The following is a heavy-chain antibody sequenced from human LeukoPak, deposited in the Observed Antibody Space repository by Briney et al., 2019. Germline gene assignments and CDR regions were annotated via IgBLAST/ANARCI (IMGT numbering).Heavy chain of an antibody. V-gene: IGHV4-30-2*01. Sequence: NPSETLSLTCAVSGGSISSGGYSWSWIRQPPGKGLEWIGYIYHSGSTYYNPSLKSRVTISVDTSKNQFSLKLSSVTAADTAVYYCAGTRCSGGSCYLQLYYYYGMDVWGQGTTVTVSS. D-gene: IGHD2-15*01. CDR2: IYHSGST. CDR3: AGTRCSGGSCYLQLYYYYGMDV. J-gene: IGHJ6*02. CDR1: GGSISSGGYS.